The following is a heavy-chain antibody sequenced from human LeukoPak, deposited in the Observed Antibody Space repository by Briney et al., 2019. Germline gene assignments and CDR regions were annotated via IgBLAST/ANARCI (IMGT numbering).Heavy chain of an antibody. V-gene: IGHV1-69*13. CDR1: GGTFSSYA. CDR2: IIPIFGTA. CDR3: ARGVVYYGSGSHYMDV. Sequence: SVKVSCKASGGTFSSYAISWVRQAPGQGLEWMGGIIPIFGTANYAQKFQGRVTITADESTSTAYMELSSLRSEDTAVYYCARGVVYYGSGSHYMDVWGKGTTVTISS. J-gene: IGHJ6*03. D-gene: IGHD3-10*01.